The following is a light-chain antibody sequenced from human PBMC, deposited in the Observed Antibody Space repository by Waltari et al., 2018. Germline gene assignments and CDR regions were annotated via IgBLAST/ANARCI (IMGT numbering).Light chain of an antibody. CDR2: QAS. Sequence: DIQMTQSPSTLSVSVGDTLTITCRASQSVFDWLAWYQQKPGKAPKLLIYQASTLQNGVPSRFRASGSGTVFTLTINTLQPDDFATYYCQEYNSNSWTFGQGTKVEIK. J-gene: IGKJ1*01. CDR3: QEYNSNSWT. V-gene: IGKV1-5*03. CDR1: QSVFDW.